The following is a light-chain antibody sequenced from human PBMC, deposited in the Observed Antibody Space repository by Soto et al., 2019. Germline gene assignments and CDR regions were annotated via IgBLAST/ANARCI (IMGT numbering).Light chain of an antibody. CDR1: QSVSSSY. Sequence: EIVLTQSPGTLSFSPGERATLSCRASQSVSSSYLAWYQQKPGQAPRLLIYGPSSRATGIPDRFSGSGSGRDFTLTISRLEPADFAVYYCQQYGSSPGTFGQGTKVEIK. CDR2: GPS. CDR3: QQYGSSPGT. J-gene: IGKJ1*01. V-gene: IGKV3-20*01.